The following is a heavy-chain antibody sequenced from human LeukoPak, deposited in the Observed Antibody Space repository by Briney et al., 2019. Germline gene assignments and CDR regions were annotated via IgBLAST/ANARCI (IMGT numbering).Heavy chain of an antibody. Sequence: GASVKVSCKASGYTFTGYYMHWVRQDPGQGLEWMGWINPNSGGTNYAQKFQGRVTMTKDTSISTAYMELSRLRSDDTAVYYCARETSRGVTATDYWGQGTLVTVSS. D-gene: IGHD2-21*02. CDR3: ARETSRGVTATDY. CDR1: GYTFTGYY. J-gene: IGHJ4*02. V-gene: IGHV1-2*02. CDR2: INPNSGGT.